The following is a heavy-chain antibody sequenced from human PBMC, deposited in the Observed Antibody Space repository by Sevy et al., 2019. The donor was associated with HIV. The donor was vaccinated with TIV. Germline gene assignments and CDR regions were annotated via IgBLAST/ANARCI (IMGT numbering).Heavy chain of an antibody. Sequence: GGSLRLSCAASGFTFDDYGMSWVRQAPGKGLEWVSGINWNGGSTGYADSVKGRFAISRDNVKNSVSLQMNGLRVEDTALYYCAREVGGFNWRPYYFDSWGQGTLVTVSS. V-gene: IGHV3-20*04. CDR3: AREVGGFNWRPYYFDS. J-gene: IGHJ4*02. D-gene: IGHD3-3*01. CDR1: GFTFDDYG. CDR2: INWNGGST.